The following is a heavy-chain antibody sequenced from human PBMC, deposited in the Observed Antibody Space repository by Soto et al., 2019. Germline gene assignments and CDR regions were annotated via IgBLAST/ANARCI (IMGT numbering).Heavy chain of an antibody. D-gene: IGHD6-19*01. CDR3: SNAGAVGGGWFDY. CDR2: IIPILGIA. V-gene: IGHV1-69*02. Sequence: QVQLVQSGAEVKKPGSSVKVSCKASGGTFSSYTISWVRQAPGQGLEWMGRIIPILGIANYAQKVQGRVRISAENTTSTAYMELSRLRCGETAGYYGSNAGAVGGGWFDYWGQGTLVTVSS. J-gene: IGHJ4*02. CDR1: GGTFSSYT.